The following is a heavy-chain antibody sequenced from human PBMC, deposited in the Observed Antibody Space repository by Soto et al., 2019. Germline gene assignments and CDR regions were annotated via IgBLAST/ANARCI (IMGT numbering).Heavy chain of an antibody. V-gene: IGHV1-18*01. Sequence: QVQLVQSGAEVKMPGASVKVSCKASGYTFNTYGISWVRQAPGQGLEWMGWISPYNGDTNSAPKLQDRVTMTPDTSTSTAYMELRSLRSDDTAVYYCTRDDRQADYGARWYFDLWGRGTLVTVSS. CDR1: GYTFNTYG. J-gene: IGHJ2*01. CDR3: TRDDRQADYGARWYFDL. CDR2: ISPYNGDT. D-gene: IGHD4-17*01.